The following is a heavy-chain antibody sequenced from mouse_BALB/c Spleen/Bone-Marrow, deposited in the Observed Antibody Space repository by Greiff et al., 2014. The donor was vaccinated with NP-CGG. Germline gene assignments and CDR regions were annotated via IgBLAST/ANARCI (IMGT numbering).Heavy chain of an antibody. D-gene: IGHD1-1*02. CDR3: TRDDGGFAY. V-gene: IGHV1-69*02. J-gene: IGHJ3*01. CDR2: IYPSDSYT. Sequence: VKLQESGTDLVRPGASVKLSCKASGYTFTSYWINWVKQRPGQGLEWTGNIYPSDSYTNYNQKFKDKATLTVDKSSSTAYMHLSSPTSEDSAVYYCTRDDGGFAYWGQGTLVTVSA. CDR1: GYTFTSYW.